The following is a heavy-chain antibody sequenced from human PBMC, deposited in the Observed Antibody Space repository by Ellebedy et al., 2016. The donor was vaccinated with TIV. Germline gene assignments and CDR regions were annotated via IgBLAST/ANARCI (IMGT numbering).Heavy chain of an antibody. D-gene: IGHD1-14*01. J-gene: IGHJ4*02. CDR3: VRGAPDGFDF. CDR1: GFTFSRYD. Sequence: GESLKISCAASGFTFSRYDMHWVRQVTGKGLEWVSAIGIAGDPYYSDSVKGRFTISRETVKNSLYFQMNSLRVGDTAVYYCVRGAPDGFDFWGQGTLVTVSS. CDR2: IGIAGDP. V-gene: IGHV3-13*05.